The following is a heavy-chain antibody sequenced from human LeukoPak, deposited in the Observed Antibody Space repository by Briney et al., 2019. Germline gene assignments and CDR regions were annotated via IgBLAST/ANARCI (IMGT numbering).Heavy chain of an antibody. CDR1: GFTFTKSA. Sequence: SEKVSCKASGFTFTKSALQWVRQARGQRLEWIGWIIDGSGNTDYAQKFQERVTNTRDMFTSTAHMELSSLRSEDTAVYYCAAGLRGPTVTGKYYYYGMDVWGQGTTVTVSS. V-gene: IGHV1-58*01. J-gene: IGHJ6*02. CDR3: AAGLRGPTVTGKYYYYGMDV. D-gene: IGHD4-11*01. CDR2: IIDGSGNT.